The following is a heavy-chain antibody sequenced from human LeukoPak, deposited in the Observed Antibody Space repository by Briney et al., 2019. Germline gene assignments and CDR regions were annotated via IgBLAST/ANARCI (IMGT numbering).Heavy chain of an antibody. J-gene: IGHJ6*02. CDR3: ARGWSNYYGMDV. V-gene: IGHV1-46*01. D-gene: IGHD1-26*01. Sequence: ASVKVSCKASGYSFTSYYMHWVRQAPGQGLEWMGIINPSGGSTTYAQKFQSRVTMTRDTSTSTVYMELSSLRSEDTAVYYCARGWSNYYGMDVWGQGTTVTVSS. CDR2: INPSGGST. CDR1: GYSFTSYY.